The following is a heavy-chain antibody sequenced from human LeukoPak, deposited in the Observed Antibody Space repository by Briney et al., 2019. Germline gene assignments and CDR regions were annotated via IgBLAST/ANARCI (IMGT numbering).Heavy chain of an antibody. CDR2: ISGSGGST. V-gene: IGHV3-23*01. Sequence: AGGSLRLSCVASGFTFSSYAMSWVRQAPGKGLEWVSAISGSGGSTYYADSVKGRFTISRDNSKNTLYLQMNSLRAEDTAVYYCAKEPYSSPPLGYYFDYWGQGTLVTVSS. CDR1: GFTFSSYA. J-gene: IGHJ4*02. CDR3: AKEPYSSPPLGYYFDY. D-gene: IGHD4-4*01.